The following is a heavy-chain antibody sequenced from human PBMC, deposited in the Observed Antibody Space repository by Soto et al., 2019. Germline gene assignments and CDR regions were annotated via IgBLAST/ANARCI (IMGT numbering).Heavy chain of an antibody. J-gene: IGHJ6*02. V-gene: IGHV3-23*01. D-gene: IGHD3-10*01. Sequence: EVQLLESGGGLVQPGGSLRLSCAASGFTFSSYAMSWVRQAPGKGLEWVSAISGSGGSTYYADSVKGRFTISRDNSKNTLYLQMNSLRAEDTAVYYCAKADQRGPGPLLWFGEPTLARDGMDVWGQGTTVTVSS. CDR3: AKADQRGPGPLLWFGEPTLARDGMDV. CDR1: GFTFSSYA. CDR2: ISGSGGST.